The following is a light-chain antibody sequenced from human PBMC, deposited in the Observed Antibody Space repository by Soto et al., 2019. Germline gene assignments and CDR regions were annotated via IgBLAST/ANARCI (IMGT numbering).Light chain of an antibody. CDR3: QQYGGSPQT. CDR1: QSVSKY. V-gene: IGKV3-20*01. Sequence: EIVLTQSPGTLALSPGEGATLSCRASQSVSKYLAWYQQKPGRAPRLLIYGASSRATGIPDSFTGSGSGTDFTLTISRLEPEDFAVYYGQQYGGSPQTFGQGTKVEIK. CDR2: GAS. J-gene: IGKJ1*01.